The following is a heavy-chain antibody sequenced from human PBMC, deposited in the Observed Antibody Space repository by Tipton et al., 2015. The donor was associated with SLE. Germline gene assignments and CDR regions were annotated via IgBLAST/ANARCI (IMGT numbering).Heavy chain of an antibody. D-gene: IGHD3-10*01. CDR1: GGTFSSYA. Sequence: QLVQSGAEVKKPGSSVKVSCKASGGTFSSYAISWVRQAPGQGLEWMGGIIPIFGTANYAQKFQGRVTITADESTSTAYMELSRLRCEDTAVYYWARGKLEGEKKNMVREFRDGYYNGRDVWGQGTTVTVSS. CDR2: IIPIFGTA. CDR3: ARGKLEGEKKNMVREFRDGYYNGRDV. V-gene: IGHV1-69*01. J-gene: IGHJ6*02.